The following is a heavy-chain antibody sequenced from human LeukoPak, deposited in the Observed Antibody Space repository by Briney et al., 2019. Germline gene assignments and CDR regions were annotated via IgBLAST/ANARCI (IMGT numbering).Heavy chain of an antibody. D-gene: IGHD3-16*01. CDR2: IYYRGST. V-gene: IGHV4-59*01. J-gene: IGHJ4*02. Sequence: SETLSLTCIVSGDSISSYYWSWIRQPPGKGLEWIGYIYYRGSTNYSPSLKSRVTVSVDASKNHFSLKLSSVTAADTAVYYCARDRSLGIIDYWGQETLVTVSS. CDR1: GDSISSYY. CDR3: ARDRSLGIIDY.